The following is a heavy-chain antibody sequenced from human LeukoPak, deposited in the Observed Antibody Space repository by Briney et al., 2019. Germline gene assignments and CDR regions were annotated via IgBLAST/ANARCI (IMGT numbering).Heavy chain of an antibody. Sequence: SETLSLTCTVSGGSISSSSYYWDWIRQPPGKGLEWIGSIYYSGSTYYNPSLKSRVTISVDTSKNQFSLKLSSVTAADTAVYYCARGLSITIFGVGYYFDYWGQGTLVTVSS. D-gene: IGHD3-3*01. J-gene: IGHJ4*02. V-gene: IGHV4-39*07. CDR2: IYYSGST. CDR1: GGSISSSSYY. CDR3: ARGLSITIFGVGYYFDY.